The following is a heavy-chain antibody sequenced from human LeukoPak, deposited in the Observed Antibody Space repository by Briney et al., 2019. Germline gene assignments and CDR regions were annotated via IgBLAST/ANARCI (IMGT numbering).Heavy chain of an antibody. V-gene: IGHV4-39*01. Sequence: TSETLSLTCTVSGGSISISSYYWGWIRQPPGKGLEWIGSIYYSGSTYYNPSLKSRVTISVDTSKNQFSLKLSSVTAADTAVYYCARHFSVHSSSWYGNYYYGMDVWGQGTTVTVSS. CDR3: ARHFSVHSSSWYGNYYYGMDV. CDR1: GGSISISSYY. CDR2: IYYSGST. D-gene: IGHD6-13*01. J-gene: IGHJ6*02.